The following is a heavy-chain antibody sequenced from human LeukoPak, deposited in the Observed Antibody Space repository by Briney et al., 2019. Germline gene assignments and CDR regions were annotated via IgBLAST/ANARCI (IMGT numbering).Heavy chain of an antibody. D-gene: IGHD6-13*01. V-gene: IGHV4-59*12. CDR3: ARGGAAAVHYFDY. Sequence: SETLSLTCTVSGGSISSYYWSWIRQPPGKGLEWIGYIYYSGSTNYNPSLKSRVTISVDTSKNQFSPKLSSVTAADTAVYYCARGGAAAVHYFDYWGQGTLVTVSS. CDR2: IYYSGST. CDR1: GGSISSYY. J-gene: IGHJ4*02.